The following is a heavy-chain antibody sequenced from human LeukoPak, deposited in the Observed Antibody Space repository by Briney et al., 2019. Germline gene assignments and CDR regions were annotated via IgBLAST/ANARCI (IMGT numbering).Heavy chain of an antibody. J-gene: IGHJ4*02. D-gene: IGHD6-19*01. CDR2: IKQDGSGK. V-gene: IGHV3-7*01. CDR1: GFTFSSYW. CDR3: ARDDYSSGWYPSFDY. Sequence: GGSLRLSCAASGFTFSSYWMSWVRQAPGKGLEWVANIKQDGSGKYYVDSVKGRFTISRDNAKNSLYLQMNSLRAEDTAVYYCARDDYSSGWYPSFDYWGQGTLVTVSS.